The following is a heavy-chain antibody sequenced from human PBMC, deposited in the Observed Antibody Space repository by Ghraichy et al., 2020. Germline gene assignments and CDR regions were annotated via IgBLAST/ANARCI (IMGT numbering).Heavy chain of an antibody. J-gene: IGHJ6*02. CDR3: ARGLGSYALYGMDV. Sequence: ESLNISCAVSGDSISSDNWWSWVRRPPGKGLEWIGEIYHSGGTKYNPSLKSQFTMSVDKSKNQFSLKLSSVTAADTAVYYCARGLGSYALYGMDVWGQGTTVTVSS. CDR1: GDSISSDNW. CDR2: IYHSGGT. V-gene: IGHV4-4*02. D-gene: IGHD5-18*01.